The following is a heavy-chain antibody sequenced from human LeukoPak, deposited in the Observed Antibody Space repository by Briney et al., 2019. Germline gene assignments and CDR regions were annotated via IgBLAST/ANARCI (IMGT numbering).Heavy chain of an antibody. CDR3: ARPEDRYCVSSTCRFDY. V-gene: IGHV5-51*01. Sequence: GESLKISCKGSGYSFTSYWIGWVRQMPGKGLEWMGIIYPDDSDIRYSPSFQGQVTISADKSISTAYLQWSSLKASDTAMYYCARPEDRYCVSSTCRFDYWGQGTLVTVSS. D-gene: IGHD2-2*01. CDR2: IYPDDSDI. J-gene: IGHJ4*02. CDR1: GYSFTSYW.